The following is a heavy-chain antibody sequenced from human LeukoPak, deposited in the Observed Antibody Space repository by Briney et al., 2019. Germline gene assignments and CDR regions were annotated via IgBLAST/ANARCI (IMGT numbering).Heavy chain of an antibody. D-gene: IGHD2-2*01. J-gene: IGHJ5*02. CDR2: INPNSGGA. CDR1: GYTFSGYY. V-gene: IGHV1-2*02. CDR3: ARGGYCSSSNCPRPGDWFDP. Sequence: ASVKVSCKASGYTFSGYYMHWMRQAPGQGLEWMGWINPNSGGANYAQKFQGRVTMTRDTSISTGYMEVTSLRSDDTAVYYCARGGYCSSSNCPRPGDWFDPWGQGTLVIVSS.